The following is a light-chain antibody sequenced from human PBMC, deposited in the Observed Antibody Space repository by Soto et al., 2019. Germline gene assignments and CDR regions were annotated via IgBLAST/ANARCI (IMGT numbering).Light chain of an antibody. V-gene: IGKV3-15*01. CDR1: QSVNSN. CDR2: GIS. J-gene: IGKJ5*01. Sequence: EIVMTQSPGTLSLSPGETATLSCRASQSVNSNYLAWYQQKPGQSPMLLIYGISARATDVPARFSGSGSGTEFTLTISSLQSEDFAVYYCQQYSKWPITFGQGTRLEIK. CDR3: QQYSKWPIT.